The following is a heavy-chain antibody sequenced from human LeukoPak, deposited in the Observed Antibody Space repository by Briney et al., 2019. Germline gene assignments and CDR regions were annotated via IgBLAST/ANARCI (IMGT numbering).Heavy chain of an antibody. CDR3: ARCSSGYCYFDY. CDR1: GYTFTGYY. V-gene: IGHV1-2*02. CDR2: INPNSGGT. D-gene: IGHD3-22*01. J-gene: IGHJ4*02. Sequence: ASVKVSCKASGYTFTGYYMHWVRQAPGQGLEWMGWINPNSGGTNYAQKFQGRVTMTRDTSISTAYMELSRLRSDDTAVYYCARCSSGYCYFDYWGQGTLVTVSS.